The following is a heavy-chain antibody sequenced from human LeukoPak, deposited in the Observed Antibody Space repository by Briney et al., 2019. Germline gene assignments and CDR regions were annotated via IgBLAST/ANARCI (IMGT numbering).Heavy chain of an antibody. J-gene: IGHJ4*02. V-gene: IGHV3-53*01. CDR2: IYSGGST. D-gene: IGHD4-17*01. Sequence: PGGSLRLFCAASGFSVSDYHMNWVRQAPGKGLEWVSVIYSGGSTDYADSVKGRFTISRDNSENTVYIEVNTLRAEDTAVYYCARDPSYGDYTRFDFWGQGALVTISS. CDR1: GFSVSDYH. CDR3: ARDPSYGDYTRFDF.